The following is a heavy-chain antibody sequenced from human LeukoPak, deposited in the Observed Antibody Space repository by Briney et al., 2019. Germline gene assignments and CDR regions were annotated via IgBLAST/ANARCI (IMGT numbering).Heavy chain of an antibody. D-gene: IGHD6-19*01. CDR2: IYLSGGT. V-gene: IGHV4-31*11. Sequence: PSQTLSLTCVVSAGSISSGAYYWSWVRQHPGKGPEWIGYIYLSGGTDYNPSLKSRVSMSVDTSNDQFYLKLTSVTAADTAVYYCATTPVAVAGLYFDNWGQGTLVTVSS. J-gene: IGHJ4*02. CDR1: AGSISSGAYY. CDR3: ATTPVAVAGLYFDN.